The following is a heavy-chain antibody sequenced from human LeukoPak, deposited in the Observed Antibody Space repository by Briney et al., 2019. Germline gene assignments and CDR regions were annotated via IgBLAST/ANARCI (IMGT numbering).Heavy chain of an antibody. D-gene: IGHD3-22*01. CDR3: ASDTDMYYYES. CDR1: GYSISSGYY. CDR2: IYHSGST. V-gene: IGHV4-38-2*02. Sequence: NPAETLSLTCTVSGYSISSGYYWGWIRQPPGKGLEWIGSIYHSGSTYYNPSLKSRVTISVDTSKNQFSLKLSSVTAADTAVYYCASDTDMYYYESWGQGTLVTVSS. J-gene: IGHJ4*02.